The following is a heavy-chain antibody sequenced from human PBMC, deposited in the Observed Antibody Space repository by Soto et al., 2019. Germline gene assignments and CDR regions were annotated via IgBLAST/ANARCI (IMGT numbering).Heavy chain of an antibody. CDR2: IYHSGST. D-gene: IGHD2-2*01. CDR3: ARAYCSSTSCYSLDY. CDR1: GGSISSGGYA. Sequence: PSETLSLTCAVSGGSISSGGYAWSWIRQPPGKGLEWIGYIYHSGSTYYNPSLKRRVTISVDRSKNQFSLKLSSVTAADTAVYHCARAYCSSTSCYSLDYWGQGTLVTVSS. J-gene: IGHJ4*02. V-gene: IGHV4-30-2*01.